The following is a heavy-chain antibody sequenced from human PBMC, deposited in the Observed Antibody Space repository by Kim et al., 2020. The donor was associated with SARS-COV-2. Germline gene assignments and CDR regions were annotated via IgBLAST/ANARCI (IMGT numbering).Heavy chain of an antibody. CDR1: GGTFSSYA. Sequence: SVKVSCKASGGTFSSYAISWVRQAPGQGLEWMGGIIPIFGTANYAQKLQGRVTLTADESTSTAYMELSSLRSEDTAVYYCARDDVVVPAAFGRAYYYYGMDVWGQRNTVTVSS. D-gene: IGHD2-2*01. CDR2: IIPIFGTA. CDR3: ARDDVVVPAAFGRAYYYYGMDV. V-gene: IGHV1-69*13. J-gene: IGHJ6*02.